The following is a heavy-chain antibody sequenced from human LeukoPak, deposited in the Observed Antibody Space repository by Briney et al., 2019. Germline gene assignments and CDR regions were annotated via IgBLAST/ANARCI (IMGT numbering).Heavy chain of an antibody. CDR2: IIPIFGTA. Sequence: ASVKVSCKASGGTFSSYAISWVRQAPGQGLEWMGGIIPIFGTANYAQKFQGRVTITTDESTSTAYMELSSLRSEDTAVYYCAGEGDTAMADDYWGQGTLVTVSS. CDR3: AGEGDTAMADDY. D-gene: IGHD5-18*01. V-gene: IGHV1-69*05. J-gene: IGHJ4*02. CDR1: GGTFSSYA.